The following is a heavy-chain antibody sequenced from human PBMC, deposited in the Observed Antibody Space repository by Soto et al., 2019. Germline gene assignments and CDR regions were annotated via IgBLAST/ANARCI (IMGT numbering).Heavy chain of an antibody. CDR3: ARDNPYCSSTSCYLRPDYYYYNGMDV. CDR2: IIPIFGTA. J-gene: IGHJ6*02. CDR1: GGTFSSYA. V-gene: IGHV1-69*13. D-gene: IGHD2-2*01. Sequence: GASVKVSCKASGGTFSSYAISWVRQAPGQGLEWMGGIIPIFGTANYAQKFQGRVTITADESTSTAYMELSSLRSEDTAVYYCARDNPYCSSTSCYLRPDYYYYNGMDVWGQGTTVTVSS.